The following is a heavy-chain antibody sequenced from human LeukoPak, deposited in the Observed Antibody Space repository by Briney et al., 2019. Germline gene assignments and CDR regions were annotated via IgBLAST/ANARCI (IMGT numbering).Heavy chain of an antibody. J-gene: IGHJ6*04. Sequence: PSETLSLTCAVYGGSFSGYYWSWIRQPPGKGLEWIGEINHSGSTNYNPSLKSRVTISVDTSKNQFSLKLSSVTAADTAVYYCGRISAAAVEPWGKGTTVTISS. CDR1: GGSFSGYY. D-gene: IGHD6-13*01. V-gene: IGHV4-34*01. CDR2: INHSGST. CDR3: GRISAAAVEP.